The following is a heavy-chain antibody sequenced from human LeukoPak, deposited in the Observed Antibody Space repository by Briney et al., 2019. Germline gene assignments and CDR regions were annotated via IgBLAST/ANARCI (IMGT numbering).Heavy chain of an antibody. V-gene: IGHV4-39*07. Sequence: PSETLSLTCTVSGGSISSSSYYWSWIRQPPGKGLEWIGEINHSGSTNYNPSLKSRVTISVDTSKNQFSLKLSSVTAADTAVYYCARVGNSSSWYTPYYYYYYMDVWGKGTTVTVSS. CDR1: GGSISSSSYY. CDR3: ARVGNSSSWYTPYYYYYYMDV. J-gene: IGHJ6*03. CDR2: INHSGST. D-gene: IGHD6-13*01.